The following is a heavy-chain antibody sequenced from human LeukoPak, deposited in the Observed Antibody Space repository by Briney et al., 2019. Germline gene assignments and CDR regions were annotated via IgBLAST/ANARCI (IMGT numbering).Heavy chain of an antibody. J-gene: IGHJ6*02. CDR1: GFTFSSYS. CDR3: AKGFSYYYGMDV. V-gene: IGHV3-21*04. CDR2: ISSSSSYI. Sequence: GGSLRLSCAASGFTFSSYSMNWVRQAPGKGLEWVSSISSSSSYIYYADSVKGRFTISRDNAKNSLYLQLNSLRAEDTAVFYCAKGFSYYYGMDVWGQETTVTVPS.